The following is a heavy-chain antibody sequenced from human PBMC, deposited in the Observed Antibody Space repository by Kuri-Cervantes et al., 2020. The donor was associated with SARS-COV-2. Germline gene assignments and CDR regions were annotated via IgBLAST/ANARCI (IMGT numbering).Heavy chain of an antibody. CDR1: AFIFSSYA. Sequence: SCAASAFIFSSYAMHWVRQAPGKELEWVAIIPYDGSNKYYADSVKGRFTISRDNSKNTLYLQMNSLRAEDTAVYYCARDRVGVHDYWGQGTLVTVSS. J-gene: IGHJ4*02. CDR3: ARDRVGVHDY. CDR2: IPYDGSNK. V-gene: IGHV3-30-3*01. D-gene: IGHD2-21*01.